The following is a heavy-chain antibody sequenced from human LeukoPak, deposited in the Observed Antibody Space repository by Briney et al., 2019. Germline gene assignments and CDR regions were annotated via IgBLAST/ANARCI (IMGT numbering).Heavy chain of an antibody. Sequence: PGGSLRLSCTVSGFTVSSNSMSWVRQAPGKGLEWVSFIYSDNTHYSDSVKGRFTISRDNSKNTLYLQMNSLRAEDTAVYYCARWNVGGSGSYDDYWGQGTLVTVSS. D-gene: IGHD3-10*01. J-gene: IGHJ4*02. CDR3: ARWNVGGSGSYDDY. V-gene: IGHV3-53*01. CDR1: GFTVSSNS. CDR2: IYSDNT.